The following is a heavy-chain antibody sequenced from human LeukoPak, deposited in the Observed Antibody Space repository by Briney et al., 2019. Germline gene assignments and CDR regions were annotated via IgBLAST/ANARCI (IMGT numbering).Heavy chain of an antibody. CDR3: ARDLLNEGNHLDY. V-gene: IGHV4-30-4*08. CDR2: IYYSGST. D-gene: IGHD4-23*01. J-gene: IGHJ4*02. Sequence: PSETLSLTCSVSGDSVSSSPYYWGWLRQPPGKGLEWIGYIYYSGSTYYNPSLKSRVTISVDTSKNQFSLKLSSVTAADTAVYYCARDLLNEGNHLDYWGQGTLVTVSS. CDR1: GDSVSSSPYY.